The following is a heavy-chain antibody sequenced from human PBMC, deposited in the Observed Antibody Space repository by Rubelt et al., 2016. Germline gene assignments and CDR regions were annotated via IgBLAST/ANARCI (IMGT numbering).Heavy chain of an antibody. CDR3: ARDPLTGYYPFDY. Sequence: QVPGKGLEWVSYISSGSSTIYYADSVKGRFTISRDDAKNSLYLQMNSLRAEDTAVYFCARDPLTGYYPFDYWGQGTLVTVSS. V-gene: IGHV3-48*04. D-gene: IGHD3-9*01. J-gene: IGHJ4*02. CDR2: ISSGSSTI.